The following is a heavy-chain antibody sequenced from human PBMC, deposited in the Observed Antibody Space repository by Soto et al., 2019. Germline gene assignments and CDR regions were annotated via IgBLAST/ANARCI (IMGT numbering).Heavy chain of an antibody. V-gene: IGHV5-51*01. CDR3: ARQSRGSGILLGRKGEQVYYYGMDV. Sequence: GESLKISCKGSGYSFTSYWIGWVRQMPGKGLEWMGIIYPGDSDTRYSPSFQGQVTISADKSISTAYLQWSSLKASDTAMYYCARQSRGSGILLGRKGEQVYYYGMDVWGQGTTVTVSS. D-gene: IGHD3-10*01. CDR2: IYPGDSDT. J-gene: IGHJ6*02. CDR1: GYSFTSYW.